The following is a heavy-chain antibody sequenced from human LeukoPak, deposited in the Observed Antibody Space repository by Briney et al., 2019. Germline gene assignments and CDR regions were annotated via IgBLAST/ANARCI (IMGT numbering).Heavy chain of an antibody. CDR1: GGSVSSNSAA. CDR2: TYYRSKWYY. Sequence: SQTLSLTCAISGGSVSSNSAAWNWIRQSPSRGLEWLGRTYYRSKWYYDYAVAVKSRIRINPDTSKNQFSLQLSSVTPEDTAVYYCARDPVGGSTIFDYWGQGTLVTVSS. CDR3: ARDPVGGSTIFDY. V-gene: IGHV6-1*01. J-gene: IGHJ4*02. D-gene: IGHD1-26*01.